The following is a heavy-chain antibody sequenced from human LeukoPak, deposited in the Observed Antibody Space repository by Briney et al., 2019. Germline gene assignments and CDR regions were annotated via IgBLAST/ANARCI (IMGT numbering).Heavy chain of an antibody. CDR3: ARERNYYGSGSPDY. CDR1: GFTFNDYY. CDR2: ISSSSSYT. V-gene: IGHV3-11*05. J-gene: IGHJ4*02. Sequence: PGGSLRLSCAASGFTFNDYYMSWIRQAPGKGLEWVSYISSSSSYTNYADSVKGRFTISRDNAKNSLYLQMNSLRAEDTAVYYCARERNYYGSGSPDYWGQGTLVTVSS. D-gene: IGHD3-10*01.